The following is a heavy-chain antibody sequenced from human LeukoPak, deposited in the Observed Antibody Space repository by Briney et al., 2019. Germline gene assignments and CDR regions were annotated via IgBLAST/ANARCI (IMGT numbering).Heavy chain of an antibody. CDR3: ARGQYYYDSSGYYDY. Sequence: PGGSLRLSCAASGFTVSTNYMNWVRQAPGKGLEWVSVIYSGGSTYYADSVKGRFTISRDNSKNTLYLQMNSLRAEDTAVYYCARGQYYYDSSGYYDYWGQGTLVPVSS. CDR1: GFTVSTNY. V-gene: IGHV3-53*01. J-gene: IGHJ4*02. CDR2: IYSGGST. D-gene: IGHD3-22*01.